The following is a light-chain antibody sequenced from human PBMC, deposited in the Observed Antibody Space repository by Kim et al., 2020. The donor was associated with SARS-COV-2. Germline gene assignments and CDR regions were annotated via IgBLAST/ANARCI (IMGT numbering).Light chain of an antibody. Sequence: SGSPGQTASITGSGDKLGDKYACWYQQKPGQSPVLVIYQDSKRPSGIPGRFSGSNSGNTATLTISGTQAMDEADYYCQAWDSSTGVFGGGTQLTVL. J-gene: IGLJ3*02. V-gene: IGLV3-1*01. CDR3: QAWDSSTGV. CDR2: QDS. CDR1: KLGDKY.